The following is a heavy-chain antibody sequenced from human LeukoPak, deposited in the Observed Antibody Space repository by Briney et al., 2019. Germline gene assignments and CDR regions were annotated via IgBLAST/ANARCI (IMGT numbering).Heavy chain of an antibody. CDR1: GGSISSSSDY. CDR3: ARHLATYYDFWGTYDTLGFDY. J-gene: IGHJ4*02. D-gene: IGHD3-3*01. V-gene: IGHV4-39*01. Sequence: SETLSLTCTVSGGSISSSSDYWGWIRQPPGKGLEWIGSIYYSGSTYYNPSLKSRITISVDTSKNQFSLKLNSVTAADTAVYYCARHLATYYDFWGTYDTLGFDYWGQGTLVTVSS. CDR2: IYYSGST.